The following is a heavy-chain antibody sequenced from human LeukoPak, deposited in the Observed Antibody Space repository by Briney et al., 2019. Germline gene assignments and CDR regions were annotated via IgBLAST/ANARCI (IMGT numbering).Heavy chain of an antibody. CDR1: GYTFTGYY. CDR2: INPNSGGT. J-gene: IGHJ4*02. D-gene: IGHD1-26*01. Sequence: ASVKVSCMASGYTFTGYYMHWGRKAPGQGLEWMGWINPNSGGTNYAQKFQGRVIMTRDTSISTAYMELSRLRSDDTAVYYCARDLVGATDGDDREDWGQGTLVTVSS. CDR3: ARDLVGATDGDDRED. V-gene: IGHV1-2*02.